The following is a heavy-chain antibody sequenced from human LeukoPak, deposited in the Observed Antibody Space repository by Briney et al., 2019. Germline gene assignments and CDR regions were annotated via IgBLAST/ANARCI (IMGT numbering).Heavy chain of an antibody. CDR3: ARDVDTAMAFFDY. J-gene: IGHJ4*02. CDR2: ISSSGSTI. V-gene: IGHV3-11*01. CDR1: GFTFSDYY. D-gene: IGHD5-18*01. Sequence: GGSLRLSCAASGFTFSDYYMSWIRQAPGKGPEWVSYISSSGSTIYYADSVKGRFTISRDNAKNSLYLQMNSLRAEDTAVYYCARDVDTAMAFFDYWGQGTLVTVSS.